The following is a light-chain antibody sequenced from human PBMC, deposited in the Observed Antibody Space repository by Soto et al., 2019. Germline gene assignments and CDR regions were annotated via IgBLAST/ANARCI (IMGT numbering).Light chain of an antibody. CDR3: QQRSNWPT. CDR2: GAS. Sequence: EIVLTQSPGTLSLSPGERATLSCRASQSVTSNFLAWYQKKPGQAPRLLIYGASNRATGIPARFSGSGSGTDFTLTISSLEPEDFAVYYCQQRSNWPTFGQGTKVDI. V-gene: IGKV3D-20*02. CDR1: QSVTSNF. J-gene: IGKJ1*01.